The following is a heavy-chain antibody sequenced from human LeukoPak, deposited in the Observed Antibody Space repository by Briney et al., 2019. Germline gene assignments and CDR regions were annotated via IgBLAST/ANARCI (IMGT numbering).Heavy chain of an antibody. D-gene: IGHD1-26*01. J-gene: IGHJ4*02. CDR1: GFSFTNYA. V-gene: IGHV3-23*01. CDR3: AKTLVGATSGPDYYFDS. Sequence: GGSLRLSCAASGFSFTNYAMTWVRQAPGKGLEWVSAISGSGGSTFYPDPVKGRFTISRDNSKNTLYLQINSLRAEDTAVYYCAKTLVGATSGPDYYFDSWGQGTLVTVSS. CDR2: ISGSGGST.